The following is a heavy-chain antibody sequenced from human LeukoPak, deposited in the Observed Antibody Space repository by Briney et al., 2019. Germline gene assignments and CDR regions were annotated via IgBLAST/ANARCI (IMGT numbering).Heavy chain of an antibody. CDR3: ARHPNSSWSLADFDI. CDR2: IYASGST. Sequence: SETLSLTCTVPGGSSISYYWSCILQPPGKELQWLGYIYASGSTKYNPSLKSRVTMSADTYKDQFSLKLTSVTAADTAVYYCARHPNSSWSLADFDIWGQGTMVTVSS. D-gene: IGHD6-13*01. CDR1: GGSSISYY. V-gene: IGHV4-4*09. J-gene: IGHJ3*02.